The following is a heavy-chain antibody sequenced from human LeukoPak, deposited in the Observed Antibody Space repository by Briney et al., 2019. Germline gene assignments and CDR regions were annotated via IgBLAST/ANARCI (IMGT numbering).Heavy chain of an antibody. CDR1: GFSFSSYG. CDR2: ISGSGGST. D-gene: IGHD3-3*01. Sequence: PGGSLRLSCAASGFSFSSYGMYWVRQAPGKGLEWVSAISGSGGSTYYADSVKGRFTISRDNSKNTLYLQMNSLRAEDTAVYYRANERSSRITIFGVVIMKNWFDPWGQGTLVTVSS. V-gene: IGHV3-23*01. J-gene: IGHJ5*02. CDR3: ANERSSRITIFGVVIMKNWFDP.